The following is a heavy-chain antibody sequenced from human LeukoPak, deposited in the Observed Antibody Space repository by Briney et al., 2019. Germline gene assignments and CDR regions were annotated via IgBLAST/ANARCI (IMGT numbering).Heavy chain of an antibody. J-gene: IGHJ5*02. D-gene: IGHD3-22*01. CDR3: ARDLKVGFYYDSSGSYSFAP. CDR1: DGSISSSSYY. V-gene: IGHV4-39*07. CDR2: IYSSGGT. Sequence: SETLSLTCTVSDGSISSSSYYWGWIRQPPGKGLEWIASIYSSGGTYYNPSLKSRVTISVDTSKNQFSLKLSSVNAADPAGYYCARDLKVGFYYDSSGSYSFAPWGQGILVTVSS.